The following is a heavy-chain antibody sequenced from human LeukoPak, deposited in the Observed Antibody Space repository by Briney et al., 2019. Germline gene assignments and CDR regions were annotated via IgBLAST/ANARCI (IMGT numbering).Heavy chain of an antibody. CDR1: GFTFSSYG. Sequence: GGSLRLSCAASGFTFSSYGMHWVRQAPGKGLEWVAVISYDGSNIYYADSVKGRFTISRDNSKNTLYQQMNSLRAEDTAVYYCAKDPSTSIAVAGGGYWGQGTLVTVSS. V-gene: IGHV3-30*18. CDR3: AKDPSTSIAVAGGGY. CDR2: ISYDGSNI. J-gene: IGHJ4*02. D-gene: IGHD6-19*01.